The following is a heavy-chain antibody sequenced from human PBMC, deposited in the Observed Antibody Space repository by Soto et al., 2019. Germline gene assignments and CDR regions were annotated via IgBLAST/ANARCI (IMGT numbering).Heavy chain of an antibody. J-gene: IGHJ5*02. CDR3: ARAVIAAPNWFDP. CDR2: IYYSGST. Sequence: SETLSLTCTVSGGSISSGGYYWSWIRQHPGKGLEWIGYIYYSGSTYYNPSLKSRVTISVDTSKNQFSLKLSSVTAADTAVYYCARAVIAAPNWFDPWGQGTLVTVSS. CDR1: GGSISSGGYY. D-gene: IGHD6-13*01. V-gene: IGHV4-31*03.